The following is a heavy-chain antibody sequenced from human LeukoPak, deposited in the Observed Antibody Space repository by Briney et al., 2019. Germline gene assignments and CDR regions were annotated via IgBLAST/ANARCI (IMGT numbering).Heavy chain of an antibody. D-gene: IGHD4-17*01. V-gene: IGHV4-38-2*01. CDR2: IYHSGDT. CDR3: AKVGAYGDYARHDY. J-gene: IGHJ4*02. Sequence: SETLSLTCAVSGYSISSGYYWGWIRQPPGKGLEWIGNIYHSGDTYYTPSLKSRVTISADTSKNQFSLKLSTVTAADTAVYYCAKVGAYGDYARHDYWGQGTLVTVSS. CDR1: GYSISSGYY.